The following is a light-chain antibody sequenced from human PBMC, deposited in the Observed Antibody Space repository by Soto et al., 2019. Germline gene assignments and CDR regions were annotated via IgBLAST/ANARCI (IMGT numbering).Light chain of an antibody. CDR2: AAS. CDR1: QSISSY. CDR3: QQSYSTLWT. J-gene: IGKJ1*01. Sequence: DIQMTQSPSSLSASVGDRVTITCRASQSISSYVNWYQQKPGKAPKLLIYAASSLQSGVPSRFSGSGSGTDFTLTIRSLQPEDFSTYYCQQSYSTLWTCGQGTKVESK. V-gene: IGKV1-39*01.